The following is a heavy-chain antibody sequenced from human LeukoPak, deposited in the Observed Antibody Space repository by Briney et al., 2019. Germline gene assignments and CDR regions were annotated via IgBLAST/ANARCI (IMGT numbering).Heavy chain of an antibody. CDR3: ARDRVWDGYNPGDAFDI. D-gene: IGHD5-24*01. CDR1: GGTFSSYA. CDR2: IIPILGIA. V-gene: IGHV1-69*04. Sequence: SVKVSCKASGGTFSSYAISWVRQAPGQGLEWMGRIIPILGIANYAQKFQGRVTITADKSTSTAYMELSSLRSEDTAVYYCARDRVWDGYNPGDAFDIWGQGTMVTVSS. J-gene: IGHJ3*02.